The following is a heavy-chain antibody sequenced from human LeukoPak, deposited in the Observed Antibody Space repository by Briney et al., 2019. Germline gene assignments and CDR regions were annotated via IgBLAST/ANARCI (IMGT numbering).Heavy chain of an antibody. CDR2: IYYSGNT. V-gene: IGHV4-59*01. Sequence: SETLSLTCTVSGDSIASYSWNWIRQPPGKGLECMRYIYYSGNTNYNPSLKSRVTISVDTSKNQFSLKLSSVTAADTAVYYCARADKNQVVVAATHDYWGQGTLVTVSS. J-gene: IGHJ4*02. CDR1: GDSIASYS. CDR3: ARADKNQVVVAATHDY. D-gene: IGHD2-15*01.